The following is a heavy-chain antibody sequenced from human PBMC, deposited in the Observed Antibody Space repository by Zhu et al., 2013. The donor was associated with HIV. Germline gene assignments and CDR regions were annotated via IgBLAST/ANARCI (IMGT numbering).Heavy chain of an antibody. Sequence: VQLVQSGAEVKKPGSSVKVSCKASGGTFSSYAISWVRQAPGQGLEWMGGIIPIFGTANYAQKFQGRVTITADESTSTAYMELSSLRSEDTAVYYCAARGGRQYYDSSGYSAFDIWGQGTSGHRLF. CDR2: IIPIFGTA. CDR1: GGTFSSYA. D-gene: IGHD3-22*01. CDR3: AARGGRQYYDSSGYSAFDI. V-gene: IGHV1-69*01. J-gene: IGHJ3*02.